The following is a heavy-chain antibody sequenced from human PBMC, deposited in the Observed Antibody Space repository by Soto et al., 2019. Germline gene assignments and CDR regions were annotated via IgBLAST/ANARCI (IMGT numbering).Heavy chain of an antibody. CDR3: ASGGYYDFWSGYSRIFDY. CDR2: INHSGST. Sequence: PSETLSLTCAVYGGSFSGYYWSWIRQPPGKGLEWIGEINHSGSTNYNPSLKSRVTISVDTSKNQFSLKLSSVTAADTAVYYCASGGYYDFWSGYSRIFDYWGQGTLVTVSS. V-gene: IGHV4-34*01. J-gene: IGHJ4*02. CDR1: GGSFSGYY. D-gene: IGHD3-3*01.